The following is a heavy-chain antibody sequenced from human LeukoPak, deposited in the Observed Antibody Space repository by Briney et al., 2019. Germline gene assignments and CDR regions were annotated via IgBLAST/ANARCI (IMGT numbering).Heavy chain of an antibody. V-gene: IGHV3-30*02. D-gene: IGHD3-10*01. CDR1: GFTFNTYG. CDR3: AREENVFGTVRGGDY. J-gene: IGHJ4*02. CDR2: IRCDGSNK. Sequence: PGGSLRLSCAASGFTFNTYGMTWVRQAPGKGLEWVAFIRCDGSNKYYADSVKGRFTISRDNAKNSMFLQMNSLRAEDTAVYYCAREENVFGTVRGGDYWGQGTLVTVSS.